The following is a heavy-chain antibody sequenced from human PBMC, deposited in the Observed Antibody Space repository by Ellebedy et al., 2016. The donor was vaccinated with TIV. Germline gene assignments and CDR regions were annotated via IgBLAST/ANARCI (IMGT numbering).Heavy chain of an antibody. Sequence: GESLKISCAASGFTFSSNWMRWVRQAPGKGLEWVALIWYEGSYKYYGDSVKGRFTISRDDSKNTVYLHMNSLRADDTAIYHCARGPLGGTPRAFDSWGQGTLVTVSS. CDR3: ARGPLGGTPRAFDS. V-gene: IGHV3-33*08. J-gene: IGHJ4*02. CDR1: GFTFSSNW. D-gene: IGHD1-26*01. CDR2: IWYEGSYK.